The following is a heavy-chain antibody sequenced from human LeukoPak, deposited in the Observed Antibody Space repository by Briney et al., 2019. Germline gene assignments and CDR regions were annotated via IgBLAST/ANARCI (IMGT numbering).Heavy chain of an antibody. J-gene: IGHJ3*02. CDR1: GDSVSSNSVA. CDR3: AREWGDGFDI. V-gene: IGHV6-1*01. D-gene: IGHD3-16*01. CDR2: TYYRSKWYN. Sequence: SQTLSLACGISGDSVSSNSVAWNWIRQSPSRGLEWLGRTYYRSKWYNDYAVSVKSRITINPDTSKNQFSLQLNSVTPEDTSVYYCAREWGDGFDIWGQGTMVTVPS.